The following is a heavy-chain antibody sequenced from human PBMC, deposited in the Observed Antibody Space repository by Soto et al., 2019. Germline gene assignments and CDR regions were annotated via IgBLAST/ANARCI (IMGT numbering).Heavy chain of an antibody. CDR2: IYYSGST. CDR1: GGSISSYY. Sequence: PSETLSLTCTVSGGSISSYYWSWIRKTPGKGLEWIGYIYYSGSTNYNPSLKSRVTISVDTSKNQFSLKLSSVTAADTAVYYCASTYDFWSGYYNTLGYYYYMDVWGKGTTVTVSS. CDR3: ASTYDFWSGYYNTLGYYYYMDV. V-gene: IGHV4-59*08. J-gene: IGHJ6*03. D-gene: IGHD3-3*01.